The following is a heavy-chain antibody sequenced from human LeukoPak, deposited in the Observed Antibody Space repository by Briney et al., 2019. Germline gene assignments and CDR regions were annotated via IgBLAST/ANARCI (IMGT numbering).Heavy chain of an antibody. CDR1: GFTFSRYA. V-gene: IGHV3-23*01. CDR2: ISGSGGST. CDR3: AKFPLLWFGELFDY. Sequence: GGSLRLSCAASGFTFSRYAMSWVRQAPGKGLEWVSAISGSGGSTYYADSVKGRFTISRDNSKNTLYLQMNSLRAEDTAVYYCAKFPLLWFGELFDYWGQGTLVTVSS. J-gene: IGHJ4*02. D-gene: IGHD3-10*01.